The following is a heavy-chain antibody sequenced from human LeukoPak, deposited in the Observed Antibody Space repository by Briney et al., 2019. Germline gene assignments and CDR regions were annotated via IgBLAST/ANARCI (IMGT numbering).Heavy chain of an antibody. D-gene: IGHD2-2*01. CDR2: ISGDGGST. Sequence: GGSLTLSCAASGFTFDDYAMHWLRQAPGKGLEWVSLISGDGGSTYYADSVKGRFTISRDNSKNSLYLQMNSLRTEDTALYYCAKDIDPYCSSTSCYSNWFDPWGQGTLVTVSS. V-gene: IGHV3-43*02. J-gene: IGHJ5*02. CDR3: AKDIDPYCSSTSCYSNWFDP. CDR1: GFTFDDYA.